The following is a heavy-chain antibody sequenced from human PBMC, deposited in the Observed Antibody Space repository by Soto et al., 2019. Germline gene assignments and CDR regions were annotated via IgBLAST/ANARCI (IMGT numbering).Heavy chain of an antibody. CDR1: GFTFSDYY. CDR3: ARAGYSSSWPYFDS. Sequence: QVQLVESGGGLVKPGGSLRLSCAASGFTFSDYYMSWIRQAPGKGLEWVSYISSSSSYTNYADSVKGRFTISRDNAKNSLYLQMNSLRAEDTAVYYCARAGYSSSWPYFDSWGQGTLVTVSS. CDR2: ISSSSSYT. J-gene: IGHJ4*02. V-gene: IGHV3-11*05. D-gene: IGHD6-13*01.